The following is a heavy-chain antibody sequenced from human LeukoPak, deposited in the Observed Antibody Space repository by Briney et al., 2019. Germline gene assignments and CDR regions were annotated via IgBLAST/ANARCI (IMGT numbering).Heavy chain of an antibody. V-gene: IGHV3-11*04. Sequence: PGGSLRLSCAASGFTFSDYYMSWIRQAPGKGLEWVSYISSSGSTIYYADSAKGRFTISRDNAKNSLYLQMNSLRAEDTAVYYCAGDGYNHGSGSHEFYHYYMDVWGKGTTVTASS. D-gene: IGHD1-26*01. CDR2: ISSSGSTI. J-gene: IGHJ6*03. CDR1: GFTFSDYY. CDR3: AGDGYNHGSGSHEFYHYYMDV.